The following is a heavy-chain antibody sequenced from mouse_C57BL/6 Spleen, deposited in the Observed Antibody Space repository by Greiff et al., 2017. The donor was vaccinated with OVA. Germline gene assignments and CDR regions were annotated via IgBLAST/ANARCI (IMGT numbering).Heavy chain of an antibody. CDR2: INPSNGGT. CDR1: GYTFTSYW. Sequence: QVQLQQPGTELVKPWASVKLSCKASGYTFTSYWMHWVKQRPGQGLEWIGNINPSNGGTNYNEKFKSKATLTVDKSSSTAYMQLSSLTSEDSAVYYCARPNVGGVAWFAYWGQGTLVTVSA. V-gene: IGHV1-53*01. D-gene: IGHD3-1*01. J-gene: IGHJ3*01. CDR3: ARPNVGGVAWFAY.